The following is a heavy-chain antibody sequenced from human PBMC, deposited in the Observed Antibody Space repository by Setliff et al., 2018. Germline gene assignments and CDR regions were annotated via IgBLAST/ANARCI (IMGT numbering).Heavy chain of an antibody. CDR3: ARLSWDGLRYHGLDV. Sequence: PSETLSLTCNVSGVSISNYYWSWIWQPPGKGLECIGYIQKSGGTNYNPSLKSRVTISVDTSTNQFSLKLRSVTAADTAVYYCARLSWDGLRYHGLDVWGQGTTVTVSS. CDR2: IQKSGGT. CDR1: GVSISNYY. D-gene: IGHD3-10*01. J-gene: IGHJ6*02. V-gene: IGHV4-59*01.